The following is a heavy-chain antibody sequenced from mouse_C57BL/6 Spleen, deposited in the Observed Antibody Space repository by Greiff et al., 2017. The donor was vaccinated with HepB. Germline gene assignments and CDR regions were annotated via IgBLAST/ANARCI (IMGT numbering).Heavy chain of an antibody. Sequence: EVQVVESGPELVKPGASVKIPCKASGYTFTDYNMDWVKQSHGKSLEWIGDINPNNGGTIYNQKFKGKATLTVDKSSSTAYMELRSLTSEDTAVYYCARSVYYGNYVSYFDVWGTGTTVTVSS. CDR1: GYTFTDYN. D-gene: IGHD2-1*01. CDR2: INPNNGGT. J-gene: IGHJ1*03. V-gene: IGHV1-18*01. CDR3: ARSVYYGNYVSYFDV.